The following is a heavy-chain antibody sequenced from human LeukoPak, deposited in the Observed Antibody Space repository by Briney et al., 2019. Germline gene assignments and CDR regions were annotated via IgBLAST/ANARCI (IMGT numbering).Heavy chain of an antibody. J-gene: IGHJ3*02. CDR3: ASTSGSYYPLDALDI. CDR2: IDPSDSYT. D-gene: IGHD3-10*01. V-gene: IGHV5-10-1*01. Sequence: GESLKISCKGSGYSFTSYWISWVRQMPGKGLEWMGRIDPSDSYTNYSPSFQGHVTISADKSISTAYLQWSSLKASDTAMYYCASTSGSYYPLDALDIWGQGTMVTVSS. CDR1: GYSFTSYW.